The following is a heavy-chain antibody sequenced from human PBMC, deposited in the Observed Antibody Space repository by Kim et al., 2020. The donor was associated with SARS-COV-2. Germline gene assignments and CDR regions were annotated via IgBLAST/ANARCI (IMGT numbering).Heavy chain of an antibody. D-gene: IGHD6-25*01. Sequence: SETLSLTCTVSGGSISSSSSYWGWIRQPPRKGLEWIGSMSYSGSTYYNSSLKSRVTISVDTSKNQFSLRLTSVSAADTAVYYCVRHGYNPFSVDPWGQGTLVTVSS. CDR3: VRHGYNPFSVDP. CDR2: MSYSGST. V-gene: IGHV4-39*01. J-gene: IGHJ5*02. CDR1: GGSISSSSSY.